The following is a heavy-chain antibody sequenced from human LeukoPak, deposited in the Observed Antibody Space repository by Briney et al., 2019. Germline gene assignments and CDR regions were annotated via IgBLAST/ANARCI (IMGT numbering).Heavy chain of an antibody. Sequence: GESLRLSCAASGFTFNYYAMSWVRQAPGKGLEWVSAISGSGGNTFYADSVKGRFTISRDSSKDTVFLELNSLRAEDTAVYYCAKETQLTVSALFDYWGQGTLVTVSS. V-gene: IGHV3-23*01. CDR1: GFTFNYYA. J-gene: IGHJ4*02. CDR2: ISGSGGNT. D-gene: IGHD1-1*01. CDR3: AKETQLTVSALFDY.